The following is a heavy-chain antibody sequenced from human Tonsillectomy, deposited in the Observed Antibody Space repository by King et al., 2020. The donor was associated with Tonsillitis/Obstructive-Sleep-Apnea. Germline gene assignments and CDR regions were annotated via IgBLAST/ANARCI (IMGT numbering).Heavy chain of an antibody. D-gene: IGHD5-24*01. CDR2: VKSKTDGGTA. Sequence: VQLVESGGGLVKPGGSLRLSCAASGFTFSNAWMTWVRQAPGKGLEWLGRVKSKTDGGTAEYPAPVKGRLTIPRDDSKNTLYQQMNSQNTEGTAVYYCATRDWDYWGQGTLVTVSS. CDR1: GFTFSNAW. V-gene: IGHV3-15*01. J-gene: IGHJ4*02. CDR3: ATRDWDY.